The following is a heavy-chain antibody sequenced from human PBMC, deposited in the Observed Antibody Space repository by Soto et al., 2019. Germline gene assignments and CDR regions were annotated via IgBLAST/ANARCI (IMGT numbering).Heavy chain of an antibody. CDR1: GGSISSGGYS. CDR3: AREAATYSPFDI. CDR2: IYHSGST. J-gene: IGHJ3*02. Sequence: PSEPLSLTCAVSGGSISSGGYSWSWIRQPPGKGLEGIGYIYHSGSTNYTPSLKSRVTISVDTSKNQFSLKLSSVTAADTAVYYCAREAATYSPFDIWGQGTMVTVSS. D-gene: IGHD6-25*01. V-gene: IGHV4-61*08.